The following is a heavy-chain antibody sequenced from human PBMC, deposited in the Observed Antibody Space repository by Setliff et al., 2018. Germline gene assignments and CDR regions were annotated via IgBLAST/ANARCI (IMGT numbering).Heavy chain of an antibody. Sequence: SETLSLTCTVSGASINSGHYWGWIRQPPGKGLEWIATIYHRGRKYYNPSLQSRVSVSLDTSKNHFSLRLTSMTAADTAVYYCATPGRDDLDSPFEPFDIWGQGTMVT. CDR3: ATPGRDDLDSPFEPFDI. V-gene: IGHV4-38-2*02. J-gene: IGHJ3*02. D-gene: IGHD3-3*01. CDR1: GASINSGHY. CDR2: IYHRGRK.